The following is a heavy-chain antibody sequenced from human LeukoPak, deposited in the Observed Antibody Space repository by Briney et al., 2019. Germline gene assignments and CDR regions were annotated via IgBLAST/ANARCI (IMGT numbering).Heavy chain of an antibody. CDR1: GFTFSSYW. V-gene: IGHV3-74*01. D-gene: IGHD5-12*01. Sequence: PGGSLRLSCAASGFTFSSYWMHWVRQAPGKGLVWVSRINSDGSSTSYADSMKGRFTVSRDNAKNTLYLQMNSLRAEDTAVYYCARDAYSGYDWDYYFDYWGQGTLVTVSS. CDR3: ARDAYSGYDWDYYFDY. CDR2: INSDGSST. J-gene: IGHJ4*02.